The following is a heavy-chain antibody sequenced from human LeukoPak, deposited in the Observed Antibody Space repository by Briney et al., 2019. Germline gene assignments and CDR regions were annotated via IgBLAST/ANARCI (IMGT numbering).Heavy chain of an antibody. Sequence: GGSLRLSCAASGFTFSDYYMSWIRQAPGKGLEWVAYISSRSITIHYADSVRGRFTISRDNAKSSLYLQMNSLRAGDTAVYYCASNDYGFDYWGQGTLVTVSS. CDR1: GFTFSDYY. CDR3: ASNDYGFDY. CDR2: ISSRSITI. D-gene: IGHD4-17*01. V-gene: IGHV3-11*04. J-gene: IGHJ4*02.